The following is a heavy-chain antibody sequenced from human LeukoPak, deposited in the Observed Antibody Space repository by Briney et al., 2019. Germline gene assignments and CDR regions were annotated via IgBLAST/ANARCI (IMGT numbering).Heavy chain of an antibody. V-gene: IGHV3-23*01. Sequence: GGSLRLSCAASGFTVSSNYMSWVRQAPGKGLEWVSAISGSGGSTYYADSVKGRFTISRDNSKNTLYLQMNSLRAEDTAVYYCARDRLMGYSYVDYWGQGTLVTVSS. CDR3: ARDRLMGYSYVDY. D-gene: IGHD5-18*01. CDR2: ISGSGGST. J-gene: IGHJ4*02. CDR1: GFTVSSNY.